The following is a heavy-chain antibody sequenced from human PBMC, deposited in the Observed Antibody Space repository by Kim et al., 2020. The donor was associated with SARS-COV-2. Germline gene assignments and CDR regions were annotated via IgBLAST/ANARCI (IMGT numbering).Heavy chain of an antibody. J-gene: IGHJ4*02. CDR3: ARDSYLDQRELRSSGDY. V-gene: IGHV3-48*02. CDR1: GFTFSSYS. Sequence: GGSLRLSCAASGFTFSSYSMNWVRQAPGKGLEWVSYISSSSSTIYYADSVKGRFTISRDNAKNSLYLQMNSLRDEDTAVYYCARDSYLDQRELRSSGDYWGQGTLVTVSS. D-gene: IGHD1-26*01. CDR2: ISSSSSTI.